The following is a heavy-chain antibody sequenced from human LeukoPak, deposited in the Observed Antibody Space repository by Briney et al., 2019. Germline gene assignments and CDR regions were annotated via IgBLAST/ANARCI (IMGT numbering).Heavy chain of an antibody. CDR2: INPDSGGT. V-gene: IGHV1-2*02. D-gene: IGHD3-10*01. J-gene: IGHJ5*02. CDR1: GYTFTEYD. CDR3: ARDRGTMVRGVKIYNWFDP. Sequence: ASVKVSCKASGYTFTEYDMHWVRQAPGQGLERMGWINPDSGGTIYAQKFQGRVTMTRDSSISTAYMELSRLRSDDTAVFYCARDRGTMVRGVKIYNWFDPWGQGTLVTASS.